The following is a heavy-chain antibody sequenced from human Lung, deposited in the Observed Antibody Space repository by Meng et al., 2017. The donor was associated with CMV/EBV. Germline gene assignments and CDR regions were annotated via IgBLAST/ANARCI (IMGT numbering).Heavy chain of an antibody. Sequence: ESGPAPVKPSDPLSLTCDVSGDSNTDQNWWAWVRQPQGKGLAWSGEIPHRGSSAYNPSLKSRVSMSIDKSKNQFSLKLTSVTAADTALYHCLRRSGGSVWGQGTLVTVSS. CDR3: LRRSGGSV. D-gene: IGHD3-10*01. J-gene: IGHJ1*01. CDR2: IPHRGSS. V-gene: IGHV4-4*02. CDR1: GDSNTDQNW.